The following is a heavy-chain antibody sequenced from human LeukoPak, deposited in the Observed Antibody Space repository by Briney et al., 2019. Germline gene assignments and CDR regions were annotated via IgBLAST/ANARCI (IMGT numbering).Heavy chain of an antibody. CDR1: GFTFSSYA. CDR3: AREQDYYGSGMAYFDY. V-gene: IGHV3-30-3*01. Sequence: GGSLRLSCAASGFTFSSYAMHWVRQAPGKGLEWVAVISYDGSNKYYADSVKGRFTISRDNSKNTLYLQMNSLRAEDTAVYYCAREQDYYGSGMAYFDYWGQGNLVTVSS. CDR2: ISYDGSNK. D-gene: IGHD3-10*01. J-gene: IGHJ4*02.